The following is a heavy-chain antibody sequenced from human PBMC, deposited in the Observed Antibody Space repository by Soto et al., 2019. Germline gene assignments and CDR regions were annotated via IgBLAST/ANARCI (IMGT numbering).Heavy chain of an antibody. CDR2: IYYSGST. D-gene: IGHD6-19*01. J-gene: IGHJ4*02. V-gene: IGHV4-59*01. Sequence: SETLSLTCTVSGGSISSYYWSWIRQPPGKGLEWIGYIYYSGSTNYNPSLKSRVTISVDTSKNQFSLKLSSVTAADTAVYYCARDLASSGWYGSLGWDYWGQGTLVTVSS. CDR1: GGSISSYY. CDR3: ARDLASSGWYGSLGWDY.